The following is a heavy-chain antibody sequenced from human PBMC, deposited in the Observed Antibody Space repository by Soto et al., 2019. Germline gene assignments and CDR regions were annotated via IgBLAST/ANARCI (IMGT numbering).Heavy chain of an antibody. J-gene: IGHJ5*02. CDR2: INPSGGST. V-gene: IGHV1-46*01. D-gene: IGHD6-6*01. CDR3: ARDHYSSSSGYNWFDP. Sequence: ASVKVSCKASGYTFTSYYMHWVRQAPGQGLEWMGIINPSGGSTSYAQKFQGRVTMTRDTSTSTVYMQMNSLRAEDTAVYYCARDHYSSSSGYNWFDPWGQGTLVTVSS. CDR1: GYTFTSYY.